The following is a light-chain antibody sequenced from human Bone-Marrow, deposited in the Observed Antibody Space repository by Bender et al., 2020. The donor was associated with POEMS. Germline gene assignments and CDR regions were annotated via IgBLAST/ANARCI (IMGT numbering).Light chain of an antibody. CDR3: QTWDSGIVV. V-gene: IGLV4-69*02. Sequence: QVVLTQSPSVSASLGASIKITCILSSGHTNHAIAWHQQQPQRAPRFLMKLNADGSQSMGGAIPPRFSGSSSGTERYLSISNLQSEDEATYYCQTWDSGIVVFGGGTKLTVL. J-gene: IGLJ3*02. CDR1: SGHTNHA. CDR2: LNADGSQ.